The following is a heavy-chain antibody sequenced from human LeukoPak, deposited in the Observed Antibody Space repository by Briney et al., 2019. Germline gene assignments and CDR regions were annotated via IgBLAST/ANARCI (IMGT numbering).Heavy chain of an antibody. CDR1: GGSFSGYY. V-gene: IGHV4-34*01. CDR2: INHSGST. J-gene: IGHJ6*03. Sequence: PSETLSLTCAVYGGSFSGYYWSWIRQPPGKGLEWIGEINHSGSTNYNPSLKSRVTISVDTSKNQFSLKLSSVTAADTAVYYCASLMLVPYYYYMDVWGKGTTVTVSS. CDR3: ASLMLVPYYYYMDV. D-gene: IGHD6-6*01.